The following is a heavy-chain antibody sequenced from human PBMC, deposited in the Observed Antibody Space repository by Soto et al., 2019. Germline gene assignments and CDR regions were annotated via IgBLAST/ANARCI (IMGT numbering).Heavy chain of an antibody. D-gene: IGHD2-15*01. V-gene: IGHV1-46*01. J-gene: IGHJ6*02. CDR3: ARELGYCSGGSCYLHYYYYGMDV. CDR2: IIPSGGST. CDR1: GYTFTSYY. Sequence: QVQLVQSGAEVKKPGASVKVSCKASGYTFTSYYMHWVRQAPGQGLEWMGIIIPSGGSTSYAQKFQGRVTMTRDTSTSTVYMELSSLRSEDTAVHYCARELGYCSGGSCYLHYYYYGMDVWGQGTTVTVSS.